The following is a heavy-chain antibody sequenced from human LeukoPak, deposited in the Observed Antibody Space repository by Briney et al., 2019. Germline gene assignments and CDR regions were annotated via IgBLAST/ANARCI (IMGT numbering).Heavy chain of an antibody. V-gene: IGHV3-30*04. CDR1: GFTFSSYA. D-gene: IGHD2-15*01. CDR3: ARDQYCSGGSCYFPYYYYGMDV. J-gene: IGHJ6*02. Sequence: GGSLRLSCAASGFTFSSYAMHRVRQAPGKGLEWVAVISYDGSNKYYADSVKGRFTISRDNSKNTLYLQMNSLRAEDTAVYYCARDQYCSGGSCYFPYYYYGMDVWGQGTTVTVSS. CDR2: ISYDGSNK.